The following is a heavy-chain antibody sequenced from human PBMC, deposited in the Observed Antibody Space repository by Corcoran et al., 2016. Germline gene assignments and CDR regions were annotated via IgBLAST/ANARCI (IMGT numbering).Heavy chain of an antibody. CDR2: IKSKTDGGTT. Sequence: EVQLVESGGGLVKPGGSLRLSCAASGFTFSNAWMNWVRQAPGKGLEWVGRIKSKTDGGTTDYAAPVKGRFTISRDDSKNTLYLQMNSLKTEDTAVYYCTTDMVQLVQGDWFDPWGQGTLVTVSS. CDR1: GFTFSNAW. V-gene: IGHV3-15*07. J-gene: IGHJ5*02. D-gene: IGHD6-13*01. CDR3: TTDMVQLVQGDWFDP.